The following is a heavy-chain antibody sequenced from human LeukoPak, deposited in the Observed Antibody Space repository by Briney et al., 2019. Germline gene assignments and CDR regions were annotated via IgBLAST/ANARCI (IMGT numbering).Heavy chain of an antibody. Sequence: SETLSLTCAVYGGSFSGYYWSWIRQPPGKGLEWIGEINHSGSTNYNPSLKSRVTISVDASKNQFSLKLSSVTAEDTAVYYCATSYCGGDCYSRTGDYWGQGTLVTVSS. CDR1: GGSFSGYY. CDR2: INHSGST. CDR3: ATSYCGGDCYSRTGDY. J-gene: IGHJ4*02. D-gene: IGHD2-21*02. V-gene: IGHV4-34*01.